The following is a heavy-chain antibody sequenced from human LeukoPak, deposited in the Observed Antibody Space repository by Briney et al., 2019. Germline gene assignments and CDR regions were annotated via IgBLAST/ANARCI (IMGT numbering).Heavy chain of an antibody. J-gene: IGHJ5*02. CDR3: VRVSGFCTNGVCPSFDP. V-gene: IGHV3-7*01. D-gene: IGHD2-8*01. CDR2: IKQDGSEK. Sequence: GGSLRLSCAASGFTFSSYWMSWVRQAPGKGLEWVANIKQDGSEKYYVDSVKGRFTISRDNAKNSLYLQMNSLRTEDTAVYYCVRVSGFCTNGVCPSFDPWGQGTLVTVSS. CDR1: GFTFSSYW.